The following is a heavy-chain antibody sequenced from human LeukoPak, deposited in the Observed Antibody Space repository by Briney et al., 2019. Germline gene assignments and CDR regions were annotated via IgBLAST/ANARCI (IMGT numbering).Heavy chain of an antibody. CDR3: ARAPRLPRNWFDP. Sequence: GGSLRLSCAASGFTFSTYWMTWVRQAPGKGLEWVANINQDGSEKHFVDSVKGRFTISRDNAKNSLYLQMNSLRAEDTAVYYCARAPRLPRNWFDPWGQGTLVTVSS. J-gene: IGHJ5*02. CDR2: INQDGSEK. CDR1: GFTFSTYW. V-gene: IGHV3-7*05.